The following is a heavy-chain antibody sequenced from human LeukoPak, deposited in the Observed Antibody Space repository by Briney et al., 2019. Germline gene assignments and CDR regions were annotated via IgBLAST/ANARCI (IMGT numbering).Heavy chain of an antibody. CDR3: ARGIRRSITIFGVVYYYYMDV. J-gene: IGHJ6*03. V-gene: IGHV1-46*01. CDR2: INPSGGST. Sequence: ASVKVSCKASGYTFTSYYMHWVRQAPGQGLEWMGIINPSGGSTSYAQKFQGRVTMTRDMSTSTAYMELSSLRSEDTAVYYCARGIRRSITIFGVVYYYYMDVWGKGTTVTVSS. D-gene: IGHD3-3*01. CDR1: GYTFTSYY.